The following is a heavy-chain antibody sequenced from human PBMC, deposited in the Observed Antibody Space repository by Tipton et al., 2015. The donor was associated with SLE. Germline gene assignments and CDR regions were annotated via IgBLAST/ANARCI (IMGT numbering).Heavy chain of an antibody. CDR3: ARDLRGYSMDV. Sequence: FLRLSCVASGFSLSSHEMDWVRQAPGKGLEWVSYININSRTIYYADSVKGRFTVSRDNANNSLYLQMNGLRVEDTAVYYCARDLRGYSMDVWGKGTTVTIST. J-gene: IGHJ6*04. CDR2: ININSRTI. V-gene: IGHV3-48*03. CDR1: GFSLSSHE. D-gene: IGHD5-18*01.